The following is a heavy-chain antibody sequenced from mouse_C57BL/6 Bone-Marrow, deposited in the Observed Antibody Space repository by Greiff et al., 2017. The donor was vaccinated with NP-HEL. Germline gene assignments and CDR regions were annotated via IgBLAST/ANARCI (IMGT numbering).Heavy chain of an antibody. CDR2: IHPNSGST. D-gene: IGHD1-1*01. J-gene: IGHJ4*01. CDR3: ARSGTTVVPGDY. V-gene: IGHV1-64*01. CDR1: GYTFTSYW. Sequence: VQLQQSGAELMKPGASVKLSCKASGYTFTSYWMHWVKQRPGQGLEWIGMIHPNSGSTNYNEKFKSKATLTVDKSSSTAYMQLSSLTSEDSAVYYCARSGTTVVPGDYWGQGTSVTVSS.